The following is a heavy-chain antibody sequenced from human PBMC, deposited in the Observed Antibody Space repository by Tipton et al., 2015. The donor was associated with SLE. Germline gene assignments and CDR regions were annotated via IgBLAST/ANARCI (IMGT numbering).Heavy chain of an antibody. D-gene: IGHD4-17*01. J-gene: IGHJ4*02. Sequence: TLSLTCAVYGGSFSGYYWNWIRQPAGKGLEWIGYIYTSGSTNYNPSLKSRVTISVDTSTNQFSLKLYSVTAADTAVYYCARGPEYEYGDYFFDYWGQGTLVTVSS. CDR3: ARGPEYEYGDYFFDY. CDR2: IYTSGST. CDR1: GGSFSGYY. V-gene: IGHV4-34*01.